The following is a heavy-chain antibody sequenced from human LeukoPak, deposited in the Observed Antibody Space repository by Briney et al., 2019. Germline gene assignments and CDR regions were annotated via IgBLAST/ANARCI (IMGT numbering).Heavy chain of an antibody. CDR2: IYYSGST. J-gene: IGHJ5*02. CDR3: ARVMSSSWDNWFDP. CDR1: GGSISSSSYY. Sequence: PSETLSLTCTVSGGSISSSSYYWGWIRQPPGKGLEWIGSIYYSGSTYYNPSLKSRVTISVDTSKNQFSLKLSSVTAADTAVYYCARVMSSSWDNWFDPWGQGTLVTVSS. V-gene: IGHV4-39*01. D-gene: IGHD6-13*01.